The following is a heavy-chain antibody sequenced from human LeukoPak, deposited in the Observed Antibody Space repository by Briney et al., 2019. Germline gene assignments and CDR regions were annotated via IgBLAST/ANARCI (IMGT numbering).Heavy chain of an antibody. V-gene: IGHV3-20*01. J-gene: IGHJ4*02. CDR3: ARGGYNSGWAEFDY. Sequence: GGSLRLSCAASGFTLDDYGMSWVRQAPGKGLEWVAGINWNGDSRGYADSVKGRFTISRDNAKHSLNLQMNSLRAEDTALYHCARGGYNSGWAEFDYWGQGTRVTVSS. CDR1: GFTLDDYG. CDR2: INWNGDSR. D-gene: IGHD6-19*01.